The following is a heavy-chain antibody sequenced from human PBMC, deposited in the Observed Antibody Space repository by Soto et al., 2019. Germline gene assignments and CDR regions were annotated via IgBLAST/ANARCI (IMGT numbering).Heavy chain of an antibody. J-gene: IGHJ6*02. CDR1: GGSISSGDYY. Sequence: QVQLQESGPGLVKPSQTLSLTCTVSGGSISSGDYYWSWIRQPPGKGLEWIGYIYYSGSTLYNPSLESRVTISVDTSKNQFSLKLSSVTAADTAVYYCARDGSEAADYYYGMDVWGQGTTVTVSS. V-gene: IGHV4-30-4*01. CDR3: ARDGSEAADYYYGMDV. CDR2: IYYSGST. D-gene: IGHD6-13*01.